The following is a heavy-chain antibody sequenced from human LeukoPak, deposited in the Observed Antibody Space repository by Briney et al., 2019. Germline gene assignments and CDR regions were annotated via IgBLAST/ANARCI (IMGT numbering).Heavy chain of an antibody. Sequence: GGSLRLSCAASGFSFSTYGMFWVRQAPGKGLEWVGVISYDGSNQYYADSVKGRLTISRDNSKNALYLQMDSLRAEDTAVYYCAKGDFWNGLGEYFLYWGQGILVTVSS. CDR1: GFSFSTYG. V-gene: IGHV3-33*05. CDR2: ISYDGSNQ. CDR3: AKGDFWNGLGEYFLY. J-gene: IGHJ1*01. D-gene: IGHD3-3*01.